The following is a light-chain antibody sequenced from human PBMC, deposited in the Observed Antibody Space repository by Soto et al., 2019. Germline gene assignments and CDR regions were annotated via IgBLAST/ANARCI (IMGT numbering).Light chain of an antibody. CDR1: QSISRN. CDR3: QQYEESPPDS. CDR2: RPY. J-gene: IGKJ2*03. Sequence: EIVLTQSPATLSVSPGESASLSCRASQSISRNLAWYQQRPSQAPRLLIFRPYTRVSGNPARFSGSGSGTEFTLSVSGLQSEDFGVYDCQQYEESPPDSVGPGTEMVIK. V-gene: IGKV3-15*01.